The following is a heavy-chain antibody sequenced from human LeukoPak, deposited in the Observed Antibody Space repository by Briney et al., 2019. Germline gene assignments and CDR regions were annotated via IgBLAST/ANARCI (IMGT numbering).Heavy chain of an antibody. CDR3: ATDIRDSSSPARGWLFDA. CDR1: GFTFSTYA. D-gene: IGHD6-6*01. V-gene: IGHV3-7*01. J-gene: IGHJ5*02. Sequence: PGGSLRLSCAASGFTFSTYAMSWVRQAPGKGLEWVANIKQDGSEKYYVDSVKGRFTISKDNSKNSLYLQMNSLRAEDTAVYFCATDIRDSSSPARGWLFDACSQGTLVTVSS. CDR2: IKQDGSEK.